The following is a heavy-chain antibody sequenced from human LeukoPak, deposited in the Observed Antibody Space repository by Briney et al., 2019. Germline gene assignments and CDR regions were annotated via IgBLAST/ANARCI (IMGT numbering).Heavy chain of an antibody. CDR3: ATYRQVLLPFES. CDR1: GFPFSAYA. Sequence: GGSLRLSCVASGFPFSAYAMSWVRQAPGKGLEWVSGIRGSGEPTYYAESVKGRFTIQRDNSKNIVYLQMNSLRAEDTAIYYCATYRQVLLPFESWGQGTLVTVSS. V-gene: IGHV3-23*01. CDR2: IRGSGEPT. D-gene: IGHD2-8*02. J-gene: IGHJ4*02.